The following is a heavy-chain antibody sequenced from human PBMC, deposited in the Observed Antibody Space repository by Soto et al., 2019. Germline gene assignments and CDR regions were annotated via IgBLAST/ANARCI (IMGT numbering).Heavy chain of an antibody. CDR1: GFAVNVNY. CDR3: ARDPAVTTDYGLDV. V-gene: IGHV3-53*01. Sequence: PGGSLRLSCAASGFAVNVNYMTWVRQAPGKCLEWVSFIYTDGRTFYVDSVKGRFTISRDDSENTVYLQMNSLRVEDTAVYYCARDPAVTTDYGLDVWGQGTTVPVSS. J-gene: IGHJ6*02. CDR2: IYTDGRT. D-gene: IGHD4-17*01.